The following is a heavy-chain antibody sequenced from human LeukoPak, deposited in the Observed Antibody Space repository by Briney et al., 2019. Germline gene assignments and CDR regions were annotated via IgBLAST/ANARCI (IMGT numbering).Heavy chain of an antibody. CDR2: MSDNGGER. CDR1: GFNIGTYF. CDR3: AQYGQRLAES. V-gene: IGHV3-23*01. Sequence: GGSLRLSRAASGFNIGTYFMNWFRQGPGKGLEWVSVMSDNGGERRYADSVKGRFAISRDDSKNTLFLQMNSLRDEDTAVYFCAQYGQRLAESWGQGVLVTVSS. D-gene: IGHD6-19*01. J-gene: IGHJ4*02.